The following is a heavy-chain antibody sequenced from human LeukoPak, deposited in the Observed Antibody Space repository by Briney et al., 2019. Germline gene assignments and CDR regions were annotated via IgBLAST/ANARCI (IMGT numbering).Heavy chain of an antibody. V-gene: IGHV1-24*01. D-gene: IGHD2-21*02. CDR1: GYTLTELS. Sequence: ASVRVSCKVSGYTLTELSMHWVRQAPGKGLEWMGGIDPEDGETIYAQKFQGRVTMTEDTSTDTAYMELSSLRSEDTAVYYCATGGQGDPLFWGQGTLVTVSS. CDR2: IDPEDGET. J-gene: IGHJ4*02. CDR3: ATGGQGDPLF.